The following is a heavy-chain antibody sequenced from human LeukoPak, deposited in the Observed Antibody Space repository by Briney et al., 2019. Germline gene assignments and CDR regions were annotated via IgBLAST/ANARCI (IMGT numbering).Heavy chain of an antibody. Sequence: ASVKVSCKASGYTFTSYGITWVRQAPGQGLEWMGWISTYNGYTNYAQNLQGRVTMTTDTSTSTAYMELRTLRSDDTAVYYCARGSYPDYWGQGTLVTVSS. CDR3: ARGSYPDY. CDR1: GYTFTSYG. V-gene: IGHV1-18*01. CDR2: ISTYNGYT. J-gene: IGHJ4*02.